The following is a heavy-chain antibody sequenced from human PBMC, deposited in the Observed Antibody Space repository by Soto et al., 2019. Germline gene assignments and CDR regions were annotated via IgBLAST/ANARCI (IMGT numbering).Heavy chain of an antibody. V-gene: IGHV5-10-1*01. D-gene: IGHD4-17*01. Sequence: PGESLKISCKGSGYSFTSYWISWVRQMPGKGLEWMGRIDPSDSYTNYSPSFQGHVTISADKSISTAYLQWSSLKASDTAMYYCARRGTVTTGHYYYGMDVWGQGTTVTVSS. J-gene: IGHJ6*02. CDR1: GYSFTSYW. CDR3: ARRGTVTTGHYYYGMDV. CDR2: IDPSDSYT.